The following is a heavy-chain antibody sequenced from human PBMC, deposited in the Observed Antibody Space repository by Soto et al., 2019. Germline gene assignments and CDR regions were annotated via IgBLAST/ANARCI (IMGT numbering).Heavy chain of an antibody. CDR2: IYYSGST. CDR1: GGSISSYY. Sequence: TLSLTCTVSGGSISSYYWSWIRQPPGKGLEWIGYIYYSGSTNYNPSLKSRVTISVDTSKNQFSLKLSSVTAADTAVYYCARGEWELPLYYYGMDVWGQGTTVTVSS. V-gene: IGHV4-59*01. J-gene: IGHJ6*02. D-gene: IGHD1-26*01. CDR3: ARGEWELPLYYYGMDV.